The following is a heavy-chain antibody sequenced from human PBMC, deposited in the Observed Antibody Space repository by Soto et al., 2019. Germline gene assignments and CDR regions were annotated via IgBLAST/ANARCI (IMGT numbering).Heavy chain of an antibody. CDR1: GGSISSGDYY. Sequence: SETLSLTCTVSGGSISSGDYYWSWIRQPPGKGLEWIGYIYYSGSTYYNPSLKSRVTISVDTSKNQFSLKLSSVTAADTAVYYCARSAEYYYDSSGLGVIDPWGQGTLVTVSS. CDR3: ARSAEYYYDSSGLGVIDP. J-gene: IGHJ5*02. V-gene: IGHV4-30-4*01. D-gene: IGHD3-22*01. CDR2: IYYSGST.